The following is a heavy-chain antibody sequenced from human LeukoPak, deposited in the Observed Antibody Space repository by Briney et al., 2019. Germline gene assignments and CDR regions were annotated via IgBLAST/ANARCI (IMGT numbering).Heavy chain of an antibody. J-gene: IGHJ3*02. Sequence: SETLSHTCTVSGGSISNYYWTWVRQPPGKGLEWIGFIYNSRSTKYNPSLTSRGTISVDTSKNKFSLRLDSVTAADTAVYYCARRNVLTEGEAFDIWGQGTMVTVSS. D-gene: IGHD3-16*01. CDR1: GGSISNYY. V-gene: IGHV4-59*08. CDR2: IYNSRST. CDR3: ARRNVLTEGEAFDI.